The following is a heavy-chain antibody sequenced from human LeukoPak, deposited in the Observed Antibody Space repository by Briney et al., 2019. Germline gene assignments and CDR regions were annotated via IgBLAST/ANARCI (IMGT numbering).Heavy chain of an antibody. J-gene: IGHJ4*02. CDR1: GFIFSDYY. CDR3: ARGITGRRAFDY. Sequence: GGSLRLSCVASGFIFSDYYMSWIRQAPGKGLEWVSYISSSGTTIYYVDSVKGRFTISRDNAKNSLYLQMNRLRAEDTAVYYCARGITGRRAFDYWGQGTLVTVSS. D-gene: IGHD1-20*01. V-gene: IGHV3-11*01. CDR2: ISSSGTTI.